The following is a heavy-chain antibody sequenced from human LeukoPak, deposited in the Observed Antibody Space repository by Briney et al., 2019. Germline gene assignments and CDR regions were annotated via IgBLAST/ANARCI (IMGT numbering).Heavy chain of an antibody. J-gene: IGHJ4*02. CDR2: IYYSGST. D-gene: IGHD3-10*01. CDR3: ARVSRITMVRGVTPFDY. CDR1: GGSISSSSYY. V-gene: IGHV4-39*01. Sequence: PPETLSLTCTVSGGSISSSSYYWGWIRQPPGKGLEWIGSIYYSGSTYYNPSLKSRVTISVDTSKNQFSLKLSSVTAADTAVYYCARVSRITMVRGVTPFDYWGQGTLVTVSS.